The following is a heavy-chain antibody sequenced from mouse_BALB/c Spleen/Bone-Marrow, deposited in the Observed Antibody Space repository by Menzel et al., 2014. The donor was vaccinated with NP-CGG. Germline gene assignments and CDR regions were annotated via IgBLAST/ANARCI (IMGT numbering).Heavy chain of an antibody. D-gene: IGHD3-1*01. V-gene: IGHV1S127*01. CDR3: TIPTARACFDY. CDR1: GYTFTSYW. Sequence: QVQLQQSGAELVKPGASVKMSCKASGYTFTSYWMHWVKQRPGQGLEWIGVIDPSDSYTSYNQKFKGKATLTVDTFSSTAYMQLSSLTSEDSAVYYWTIPTARACFDYWGQGTTLTVSS. CDR2: IDPSDSYT. J-gene: IGHJ2*01.